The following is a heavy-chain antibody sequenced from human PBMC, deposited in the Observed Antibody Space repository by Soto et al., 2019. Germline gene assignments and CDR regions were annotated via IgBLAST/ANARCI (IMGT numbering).Heavy chain of an antibody. CDR1: GFTFSSYE. Sequence: EVQLVESGGGLVQAGGSLTLSCAASGFTFSSYEMNWVRQAPGKGLEWVSYIGTTGSITKYAASVKGRFTISRDNAENSLFLQMNSLRAEDSAVYYCARDQIAVESAGEWYYDYWGRGTLVTVS. CDR2: IGTTGSIT. J-gene: IGHJ2*01. CDR3: ARDQIAVESAGEWYYDY. D-gene: IGHD2-21*01. V-gene: IGHV3-48*03.